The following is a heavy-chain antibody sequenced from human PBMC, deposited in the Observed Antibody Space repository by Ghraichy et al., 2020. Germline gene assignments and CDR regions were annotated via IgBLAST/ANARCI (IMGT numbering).Heavy chain of an antibody. Sequence: SETLTLTCTVSGGSISSGGYYWSWIRQHPGKGLEWIGYIYYSGSTYYNPSLKSRVTISVDTSENQFSLKLSSVTAADTAVYYCARANYYDSSGYYDSYWYFDLWGHGTLVTVSS. CDR2: IYYSGST. J-gene: IGHJ2*01. CDR1: GGSISSGGYY. CDR3: ARANYYDSSGYYDSYWYFDL. D-gene: IGHD3-22*01. V-gene: IGHV4-31*03.